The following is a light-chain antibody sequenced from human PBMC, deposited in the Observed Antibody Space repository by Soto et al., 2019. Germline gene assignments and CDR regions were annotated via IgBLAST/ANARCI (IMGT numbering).Light chain of an antibody. CDR2: GVT. J-gene: IGLJ1*01. CDR1: SGAFGGFNY. V-gene: IGLV2-14*03. CDR3: NSYTNTNTLPV. Sequence: QSVLTQPASVSGSPGQSITISCTGASGAFGGFNYVSWYQQHPGKAPQLLIYGVTNRPSGVSSRFSGSKSGNTASLTISGLQADDDSEYYCNSYTNTNTLPVFGTGTKVTVL.